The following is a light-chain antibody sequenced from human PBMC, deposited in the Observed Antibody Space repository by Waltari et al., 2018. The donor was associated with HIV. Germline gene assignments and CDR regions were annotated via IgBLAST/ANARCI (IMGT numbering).Light chain of an antibody. V-gene: IGLV6-57*03. J-gene: IGLJ1*01. CDR1: SGNIPSNH. CDR3: QSYDSTNPCI. Sequence: NFMLTQPHSVSESPGKTVTISCSRSSGNIPSNHVKWYQQRPGSAPTPVIYEDTQRPSGVPDRFSGSIDSSSNSASLTIYELKTEDEADYYCQSYDSTNPCIFGTGTRVTVL. CDR2: EDT.